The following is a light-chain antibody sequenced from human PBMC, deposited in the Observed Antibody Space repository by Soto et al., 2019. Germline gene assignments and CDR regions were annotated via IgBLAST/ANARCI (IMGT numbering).Light chain of an antibody. V-gene: IGKV1-33*01. CDR3: QQYDKFPPA. Sequence: DIQMTQSPASLSASVGDRVTITCQASQAVGNSVNWYQQIPAKAPKLLIFAASYLEPGVSSRFSGGGSGREFSFTISSLQPEDVATYYCQQYDKFPPAFGQGTRLDIK. CDR2: AAS. J-gene: IGKJ5*01. CDR1: QAVGNS.